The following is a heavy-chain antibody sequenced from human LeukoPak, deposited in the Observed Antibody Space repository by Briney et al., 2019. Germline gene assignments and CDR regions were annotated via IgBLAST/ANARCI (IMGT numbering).Heavy chain of an antibody. CDR1: GGSISSYY. CDR3: ARALVLLWFGESPWYFDL. V-gene: IGHV4-59*06. J-gene: IGHJ2*01. Sequence: SETLSLTCTVSGGSISSYYWSWIRQHPGKGLEWIGYIYYSGSTYYNPSLKSRVTISVDTSKNQFSLKLSSVTAADTAVYYCARALVLLWFGESPWYFDLWGRGTLVTVSS. D-gene: IGHD3-10*01. CDR2: IYYSGST.